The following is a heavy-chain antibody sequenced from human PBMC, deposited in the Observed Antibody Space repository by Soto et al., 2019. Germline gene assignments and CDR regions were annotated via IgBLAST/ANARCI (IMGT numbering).Heavy chain of an antibody. CDR2: INHSGST. V-gene: IGHV4-34*01. CDR3: AIPYDFWSGPNAYYYYGMDV. J-gene: IGHJ6*02. D-gene: IGHD3-3*01. Sequence: SETLSLTCAVYGGSFSGYYWSWIRQPPGKGLEWIGEINHSGSTNYNPPLKSRVTISVDTSKNQFSLKLSSVTAADTAVYYCAIPYDFWSGPNAYYYYGMDVWGQGTTVTVSS. CDR1: GGSFSGYY.